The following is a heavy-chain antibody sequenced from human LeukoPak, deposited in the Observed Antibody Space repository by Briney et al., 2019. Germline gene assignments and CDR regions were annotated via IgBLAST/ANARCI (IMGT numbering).Heavy chain of an antibody. CDR3: VRDGGVSGYDLLDY. Sequence: PGGSLRLSCAASGLTFSSYTMSWVRQAPGKGLEWISYITSSSSATYYADSVKARFTISRDNAKNSLSLQMNSLRAEDTAVYYCVRDGGVSGYDLLDYWGQGTLVTVSS. CDR2: ITSSSSAT. D-gene: IGHD5-12*01. CDR1: GLTFSSYT. J-gene: IGHJ4*02. V-gene: IGHV3-48*04.